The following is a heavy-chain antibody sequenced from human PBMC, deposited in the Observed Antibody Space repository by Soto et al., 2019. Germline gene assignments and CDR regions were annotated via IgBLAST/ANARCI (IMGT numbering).Heavy chain of an antibody. D-gene: IGHD3-10*01. V-gene: IGHV3-21*01. Sequence: EVQLVESGGGLGKPEGSLRLSCAASGFTFSSYSMNWVRQAPGKGLEWVSSISSSSSSIYYADSVKGRFTISRDNAKNSLYLQMNSLRAEDTAVYYCARSYGSGTYSRGWFDPWGQGTLVTVSS. CDR2: ISSSSSSI. J-gene: IGHJ5*02. CDR3: ARSYGSGTYSRGWFDP. CDR1: GFTFSSYS.